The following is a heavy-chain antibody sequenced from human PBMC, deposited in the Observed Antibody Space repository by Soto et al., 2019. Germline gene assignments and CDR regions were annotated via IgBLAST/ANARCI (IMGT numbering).Heavy chain of an antibody. CDR1: GFTFSSYG. D-gene: IGHD3-22*01. CDR2: ISYDGSNK. Sequence: QVQLVESGGGVVQPGRSLRLSCAASGFTFSSYGMHWVRQAPGKGLEWVAVISYDGSNKYDADYVKSRFTISRDNSQNKLYLQMNSLRAEDTAVYYCAKKTMYYYDSSGYYSSSAFDIWGQGTMVTVSS. J-gene: IGHJ3*02. V-gene: IGHV3-30*18. CDR3: AKKTMYYYDSSGYYSSSAFDI.